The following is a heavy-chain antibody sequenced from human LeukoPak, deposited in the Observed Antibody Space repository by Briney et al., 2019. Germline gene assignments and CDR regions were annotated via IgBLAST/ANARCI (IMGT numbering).Heavy chain of an antibody. CDR1: GGIFSSYV. J-gene: IGHJ4*02. V-gene: IGHV1-69*06. CDR2: ITPMFGTA. Sequence: SVKVSCKASGGIFSSYVISWVRQAPGQGLEWMGGITPMFGTANYAQKFQDRVTITADKFTSTDYMELSSLRSEDTAVYYCASLNYYDTSGYFDYWGQGTLVTVSS. CDR3: ASLNYYDTSGYFDY. D-gene: IGHD3-22*01.